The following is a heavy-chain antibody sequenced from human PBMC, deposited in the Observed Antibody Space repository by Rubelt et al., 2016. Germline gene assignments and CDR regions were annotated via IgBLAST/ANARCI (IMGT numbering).Heavy chain of an antibody. D-gene: IGHD3-16*01. J-gene: IGHJ3*02. V-gene: IGHV4-59*01. Sequence: QVQLQESGPGLVKPSETLSLTCTVSGGSISSYYWSWIRQPPGKGLEWIGYIYYSGSTNYNPSLKSRVTISVDTSKNQFSLKLSSVTAADTAVYYCAGDPGAFGAFDIWGQGTMVTVSS. CDR2: IYYSGST. CDR1: GGSISSYY. CDR3: AGDPGAFGAFDI.